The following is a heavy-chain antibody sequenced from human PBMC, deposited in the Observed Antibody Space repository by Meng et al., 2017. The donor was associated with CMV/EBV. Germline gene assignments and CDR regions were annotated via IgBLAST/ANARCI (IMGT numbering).Heavy chain of an antibody. Sequence: QVQLVESGGGVCQPGRSLRLSCAASGFTFSSYAMHWVRQAPGKGLEWVAVISYDGSNKYYADSVKGRFTISRDNSKNTLYLQMNSLRAEDTAVYYCARGDYFDYWGQGTLVTVSS. CDR3: ARGDYFDY. CDR2: ISYDGSNK. V-gene: IGHV3-30-3*01. J-gene: IGHJ4*02. CDR1: GFTFSSYA.